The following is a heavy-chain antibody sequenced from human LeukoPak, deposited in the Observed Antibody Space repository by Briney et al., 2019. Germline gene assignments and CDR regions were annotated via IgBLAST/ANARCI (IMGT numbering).Heavy chain of an antibody. V-gene: IGHV3-64*01. Sequence: PGGSLRLSCAASGFTFSSYAMHWVRQAPGKGLEYVSAISSNGGSTYYANSVKGRFTISRDNSKNTLYLQMGSLRAEDMAVYYCARSLTPYSSGWYYFDYWGQGTLVTVSS. CDR2: ISSNGGST. CDR1: GFTFSSYA. D-gene: IGHD6-19*01. CDR3: ARSLTPYSSGWYYFDY. J-gene: IGHJ4*02.